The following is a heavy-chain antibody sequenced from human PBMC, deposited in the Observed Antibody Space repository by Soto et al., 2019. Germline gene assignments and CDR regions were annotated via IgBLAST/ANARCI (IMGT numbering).Heavy chain of an antibody. CDR1: GFTFSSYD. J-gene: IGHJ5*02. Sequence: EVQLVESGGGLVKPGGSLRLSCAASGFTFSSYDMNWVRQAPGKGLEYVSSITTSGSYIYYGDSVRGRFTISRDNAKNSLFLQMDSLRAEDTAVYYCVRSGTATMLRHNWFDPWGQGTPVTVSS. CDR3: VRSGTATMLRHNWFDP. V-gene: IGHV3-21*01. D-gene: IGHD1-1*01. CDR2: ITTSGSYI.